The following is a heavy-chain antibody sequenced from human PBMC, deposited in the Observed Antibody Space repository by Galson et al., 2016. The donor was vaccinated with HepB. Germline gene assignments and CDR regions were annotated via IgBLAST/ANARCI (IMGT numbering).Heavy chain of an antibody. CDR1: GGSISSSHSYY. Sequence: SETLSLTCTVSGGSISSSHSYYWGWIRQPPGRGLEWIGTISYHGKTYYHPSLKSRVTISVDTSRNQFSLRLRSVTATDTAVYYRASDDYWGQGTLVTVSS. CDR2: ISYHGKT. J-gene: IGHJ4*02. CDR3: ASDDY. V-gene: IGHV4-39*02.